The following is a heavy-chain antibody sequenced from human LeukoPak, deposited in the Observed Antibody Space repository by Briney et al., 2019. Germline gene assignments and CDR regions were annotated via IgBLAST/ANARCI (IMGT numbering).Heavy chain of an antibody. D-gene: IGHD1-14*01. CDR1: GFTFSSYW. CDR2: IASDGSST. V-gene: IGHV3-74*01. CDR3: AVASGTWYKFDY. J-gene: IGHJ4*02. Sequence: GGSLRLSCAASGFTFSSYWMNWVRQAPGKGLVWVSRIASDGSSTTYADSVKGRFSISRDNAKNTLYLQMNSLRAEDTAVYYCAVASGTWYKFDYWGQGTLVTVSS.